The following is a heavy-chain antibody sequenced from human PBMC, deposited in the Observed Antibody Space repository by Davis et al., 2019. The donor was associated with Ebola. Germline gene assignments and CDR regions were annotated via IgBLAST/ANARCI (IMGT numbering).Heavy chain of an antibody. CDR3: AGGTRSGWHLEY. D-gene: IGHD6-19*01. CDR2: IYSGGST. V-gene: IGHV3-53*01. Sequence: GFLKISCAASGFTVSSNYMSWVRQAPGKGLEWVSGIYSGGSTYCADSVKGRFTISRDNSKNTLFLQMNTLRAEDAAVYYCAGGTRSGWHLEYWGQGTLVTVSS. CDR1: GFTVSSNY. J-gene: IGHJ4*02.